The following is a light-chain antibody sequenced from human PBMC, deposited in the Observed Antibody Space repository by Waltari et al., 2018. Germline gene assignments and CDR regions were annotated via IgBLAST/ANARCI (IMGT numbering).Light chain of an antibody. V-gene: IGKV3-20*01. Sequence: ELVFPQSPGTLSLSPGERATLSCRASQGVGKYLAWYQQRPGQAPRLLLYHASIRATGIPDRFSGSGFGTDFSLTISRLEPEDFAVYYCQKYDFLPATFGQGTTVEIK. CDR2: HAS. J-gene: IGKJ1*01. CDR1: QGVGKY. CDR3: QKYDFLPAT.